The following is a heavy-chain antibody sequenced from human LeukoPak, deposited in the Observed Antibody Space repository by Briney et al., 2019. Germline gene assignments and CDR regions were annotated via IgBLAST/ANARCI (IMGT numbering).Heavy chain of an antibody. CDR2: TYYRSKWYK. CDR1: GDSVSSNSAA. Sequence: SQTLSLTCAISGDSVSSNSAAWNWIRQSPSRGLEWLGRTYYRSKWYKDYVVSVKSRITINPDTSKNQFSLQLKSVTPEDTAVYYCARTLIAVAGTEFDYWGQGTLVTVSS. CDR3: ARTLIAVAGTEFDY. V-gene: IGHV6-1*01. D-gene: IGHD6-19*01. J-gene: IGHJ4*02.